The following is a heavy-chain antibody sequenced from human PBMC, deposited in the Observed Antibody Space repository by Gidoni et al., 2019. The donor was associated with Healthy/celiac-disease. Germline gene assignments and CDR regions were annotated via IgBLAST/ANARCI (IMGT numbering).Heavy chain of an antibody. Sequence: EVQLLESGGGLVQPGGARRLSGAASGFTFSSLAMSWVRQAPGKGLEWVSAISGSGGSTYYADSGKGRFTISRDNSKNTLYLQMNSLRAEDTAVYYCAKAVAARGFDYWGQGTLVTVSS. D-gene: IGHD6-6*01. CDR2: ISGSGGST. J-gene: IGHJ4*02. V-gene: IGHV3-23*01. CDR1: GFTFSSLA. CDR3: AKAVAARGFDY.